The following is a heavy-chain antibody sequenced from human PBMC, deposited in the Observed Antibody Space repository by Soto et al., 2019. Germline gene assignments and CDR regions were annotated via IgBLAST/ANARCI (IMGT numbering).Heavy chain of an antibody. CDR3: AGGNMYYYDATYYYYCYGMYA. J-gene: IGHJ6*02. Sequence: PSETLSLTCTVSGGSISSYYWSWIRQPPGKGLEWIGYIYYSGSTNYNPSLKSRVTISVDTSKNQFSLKLSSVTAADTAVYYCAGGNMYYYDATYYYYCYGMYAWGQGTSVSVSS. D-gene: IGHD3-22*01. V-gene: IGHV4-59*08. CDR2: IYYSGST. CDR1: GGSISSYY.